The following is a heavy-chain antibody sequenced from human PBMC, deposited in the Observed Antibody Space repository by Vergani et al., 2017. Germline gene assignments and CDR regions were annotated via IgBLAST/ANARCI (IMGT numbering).Heavy chain of an antibody. CDR3: AKGRWFGELLQYYYGMDV. D-gene: IGHD3-10*01. CDR2: ISYDGSNK. Sequence: QVQLVESGGGVVQPGRSLRLSCAASGFTFSSYGMHWVRQAPGKGLEWVAVISYDGSNKYYADSVKGRFTISRDNSKNTLYLQMNSLRAEDTAVYYCAKGRWFGELLQYYYGMDVWGQGTTVTVSS. J-gene: IGHJ6*02. V-gene: IGHV3-30*18. CDR1: GFTFSSYG.